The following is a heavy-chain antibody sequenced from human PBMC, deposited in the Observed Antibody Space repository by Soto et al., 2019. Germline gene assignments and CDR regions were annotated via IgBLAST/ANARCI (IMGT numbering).Heavy chain of an antibody. CDR1: GGTFSSYA. J-gene: IGHJ6*02. Sequence: QVQLVQSGAEVKKPGSSVKVSCKASGGTFSSYAISWVRQAPGQGLEWMGGIIPIFGTANYAQKFQGRVTITADESTSTAYMQLRSLRSEDTAVYYCARHDCISSSCYYYYYYAMDVWGQGTTVTVSS. CDR3: ARHDCISSSCYYYYYYAMDV. V-gene: IGHV1-69*12. D-gene: IGHD2-2*01. CDR2: IIPIFGTA.